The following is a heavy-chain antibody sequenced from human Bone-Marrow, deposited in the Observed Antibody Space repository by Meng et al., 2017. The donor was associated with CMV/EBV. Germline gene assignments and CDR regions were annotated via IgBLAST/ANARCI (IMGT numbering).Heavy chain of an antibody. CDR3: ARDRRGIFHDAFDI. J-gene: IGHJ3*02. CDR1: GFTVSSNY. Sequence: GGSLRLSCAASGFTVSSNYMSWVRQAPGKGLVWVSRINSDGSSTSYADSVKGRFTISRDNAKNTLFLQMNSLRAEDTAVYYCARDRRGIFHDAFDIWGQGTMVTVSS. D-gene: IGHD3-3*02. V-gene: IGHV3-74*01. CDR2: INSDGSST.